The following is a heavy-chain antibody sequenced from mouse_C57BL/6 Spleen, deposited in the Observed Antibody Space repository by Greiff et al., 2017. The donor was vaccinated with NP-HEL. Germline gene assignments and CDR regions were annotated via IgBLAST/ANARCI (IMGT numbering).Heavy chain of an antibody. D-gene: IGHD2-10*01. CDR1: GFTFSNYW. CDR2: IRLKSDNYAT. V-gene: IGHV6-3*01. Sequence: DVKLQESGGGLVQPGGSMKLSCVASGFTFSNYWMNWVRQSPEKGLEWVAQIRLKSDNYATHYAESVKGRFTISRDDSKSSVYLQMNNLRAEDTGIYYCTDTTLLLYYYAMDYWGQGTSVTVSS. J-gene: IGHJ4*01. CDR3: TDTTLLLYYYAMDY.